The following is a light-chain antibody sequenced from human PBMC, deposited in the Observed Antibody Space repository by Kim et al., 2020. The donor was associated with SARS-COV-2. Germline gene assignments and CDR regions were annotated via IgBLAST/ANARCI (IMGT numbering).Light chain of an antibody. Sequence: QSVAISCTGTSSDVGRYNYVSWYQHHPGKAPKLIIYDVTKRPSGVPDRFSGSKSGNTASLTVSGLQAEDEADYYCSSYAGRNDLVFGGGTKVTVL. CDR3: SSYAGRNDLV. CDR2: DVT. CDR1: SSDVGRYNY. V-gene: IGLV2-8*01. J-gene: IGLJ2*01.